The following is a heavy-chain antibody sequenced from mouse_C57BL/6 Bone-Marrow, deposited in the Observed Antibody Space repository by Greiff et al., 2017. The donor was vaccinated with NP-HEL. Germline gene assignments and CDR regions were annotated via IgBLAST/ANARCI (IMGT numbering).Heavy chain of an antibody. CDR2: IDPSDSYT. CDR1: GYTFTSYW. J-gene: IGHJ2*01. CDR3: ARGND. Sequence: QVQLQQPGAELVRPGTSVTLSCKASGYTFTSYWLHWVKQRPGQGLEWIGVIDPSDSYTNYNQKFKGKATLTVDTSSRTAYMQLSSLTSEDSAVYYCARGNDWGQSTTRTVSS. V-gene: IGHV1-59*01.